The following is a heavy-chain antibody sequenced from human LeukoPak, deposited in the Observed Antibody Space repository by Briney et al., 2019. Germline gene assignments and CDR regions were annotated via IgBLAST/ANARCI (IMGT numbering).Heavy chain of an antibody. Sequence: PGGSLSLSCAASGFTFSVAAMTWVRQPPGKGLEWVSLIGASGESTYYADSVKGRFTISRDNSKNTLSLQMNSLRVEDTAMYFCAKDIQLSTWGLGTMVTVSS. CDR1: GFTFSVAA. V-gene: IGHV3-23*01. J-gene: IGHJ3*01. CDR3: AKDIQLST. CDR2: IGASGEST. D-gene: IGHD5-24*01.